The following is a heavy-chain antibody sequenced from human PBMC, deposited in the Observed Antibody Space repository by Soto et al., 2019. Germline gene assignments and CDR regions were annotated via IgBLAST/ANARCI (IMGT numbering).Heavy chain of an antibody. D-gene: IGHD3-10*01. CDR2: IRGGGDTT. V-gene: IGHV3-23*01. Sequence: EVQLLESGGGLVQPWGSLRLSCAASGFTFNNYAMTWVRQAPGTGLEWVSAIRGGGDTTSYADSVKGRFTVSRDGSKNTLYLQMTGLRAEDTALYYCAKGRGGSRSLPPRVDFWGQGTLVTVSS. CDR3: AKGRGGSRSLPPRVDF. CDR1: GFTFNNYA. J-gene: IGHJ4*02.